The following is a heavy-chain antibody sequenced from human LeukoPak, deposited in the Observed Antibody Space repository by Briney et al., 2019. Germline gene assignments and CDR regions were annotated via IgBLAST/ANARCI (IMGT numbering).Heavy chain of an antibody. CDR1: GGSVSSGSYY. D-gene: IGHD3-22*01. CDR2: IYYSGST. CDR3: ARVWGGTYYYDSSGYYQHFDY. Sequence: SETLSLTCTVSGGSVSSGSYYWSWIRQPPGKGLEWIGYIYYSGSTNYNPSLKSRVTISVDTSKNRFSLKLSSVTAADTAVYYCARVWGGTYYYDSSGYYQHFDYWGQGTLVTVSS. V-gene: IGHV4-61*01. J-gene: IGHJ4*02.